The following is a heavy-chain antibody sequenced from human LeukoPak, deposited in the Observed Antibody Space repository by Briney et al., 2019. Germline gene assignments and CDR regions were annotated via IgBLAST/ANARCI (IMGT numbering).Heavy chain of an antibody. CDR3: ATERITMIVANYGMDV. J-gene: IGHJ6*02. Sequence: GGSLRLSCAASGFTVSSNYMSWVRQAPGKGLEWVSVIYSGGSTYYADSVKGRFTISRDNSKNTLYLQMNSLRAEDTAVYYCATERITMIVANYGMDVWGQGTTVSVSS. V-gene: IGHV3-66*01. CDR1: GFTVSSNY. CDR2: IYSGGST. D-gene: IGHD3-22*01.